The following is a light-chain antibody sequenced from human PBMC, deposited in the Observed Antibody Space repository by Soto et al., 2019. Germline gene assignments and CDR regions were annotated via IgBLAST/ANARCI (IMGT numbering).Light chain of an antibody. CDR1: QSISSY. J-gene: IGKJ5*01. CDR2: AAS. Sequence: DIQMTQSPSSLSASVGDRVTITCRASQSISSYLNWYYQKPGKAPKLLIFAASNLQSGVPSRFSGSESGTDFTLTISSLQPEDSATYYCQQSYSLPVPFGQGTRLEIK. CDR3: QQSYSLPVP. V-gene: IGKV1-39*01.